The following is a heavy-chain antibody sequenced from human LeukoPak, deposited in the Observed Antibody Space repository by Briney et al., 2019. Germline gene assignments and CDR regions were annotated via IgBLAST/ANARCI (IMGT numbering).Heavy chain of an antibody. Sequence: ASVKVSCKASGGTFISYAISWVRQAPGQGLEWMGGIIPIFGTANYARKFRGRVTITADESTSTAYMELSSLRSEDTAVYYCARTPPECSGGSCYWGLAFGPFDYWGQGTLVTVSS. D-gene: IGHD2-15*01. V-gene: IGHV1-69*13. CDR1: GGTFISYA. J-gene: IGHJ4*02. CDR2: IIPIFGTA. CDR3: ARTPPECSGGSCYWGLAFGPFDY.